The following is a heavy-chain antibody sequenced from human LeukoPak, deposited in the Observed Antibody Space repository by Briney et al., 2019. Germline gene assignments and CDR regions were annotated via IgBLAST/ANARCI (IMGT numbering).Heavy chain of an antibody. CDR1: GGSFSGYY. V-gene: IGHV4-34*01. Sequence: PSETLSLTCAVYGGSFSGYYWSWIRQPPGKGLEWIGEINHNGSTNYNPSLKSRVTISVDTSKNQFSLKLSSVTAADTAVYYCARGLIYGAVDYWGQGTLVTVSS. CDR2: INHNGST. CDR3: ARGLIYGAVDY. D-gene: IGHD3-16*01. J-gene: IGHJ4*02.